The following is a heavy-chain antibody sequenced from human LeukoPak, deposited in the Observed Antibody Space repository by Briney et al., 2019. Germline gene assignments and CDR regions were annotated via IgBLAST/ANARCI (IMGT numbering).Heavy chain of an antibody. J-gene: IGHJ3*02. D-gene: IGHD3-22*01. CDR3: ARDKHYYDSSGKEHAFDI. V-gene: IGHV3-11*04. CDR1: GFTFRDYH. CDR2: ISSDVITI. Sequence: PGGSLRLSCAASGFTFRDYHMSWIRQAPGKGLEWLSFISSDVITIYYADSVQGRFTISRDNVKNSLYLQMNSLRAEDTAVYYCARDKHYYDSSGKEHAFDIWGQGTMVTVSS.